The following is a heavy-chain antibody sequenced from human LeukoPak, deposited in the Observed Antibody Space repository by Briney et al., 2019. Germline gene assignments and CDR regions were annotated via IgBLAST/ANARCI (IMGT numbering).Heavy chain of an antibody. D-gene: IGHD1-26*01. CDR1: GFAFSNYA. Sequence: GGSLRLSCAASGFAFSNYAMSWVRQAPGKGLEWVSDISGSGDSTNYADSVKGRFTISRDNSKNTLYLQMNSLRAEDTAIYYCAKSRGSYWVPEFDYWGQGTLVTVSS. CDR3: AKSRGSYWVPEFDY. V-gene: IGHV3-23*01. CDR2: ISGSGDST. J-gene: IGHJ4*02.